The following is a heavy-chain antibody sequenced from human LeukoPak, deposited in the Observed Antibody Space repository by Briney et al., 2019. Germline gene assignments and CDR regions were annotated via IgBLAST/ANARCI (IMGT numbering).Heavy chain of an antibody. CDR3: TRDRPNYYGSDGHYYRRNGDY. Sequence: GGSLRLSCAASGFTFSDYYMSWIRQAPGKGLEWVSYISSSGSTIYYADSVKGRFTISRDNAKNSLYLQMNSLRADDTAIYYCTRDRPNYYGSDGHYYRRNGDYWGQGTLVTVSS. J-gene: IGHJ4*02. V-gene: IGHV3-11*01. CDR2: ISSSGSTI. CDR1: GFTFSDYY. D-gene: IGHD3-22*01.